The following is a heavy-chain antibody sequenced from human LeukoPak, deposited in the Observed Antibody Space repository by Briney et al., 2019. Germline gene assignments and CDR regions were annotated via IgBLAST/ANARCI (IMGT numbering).Heavy chain of an antibody. CDR3: ARDHGEPTRDPYYFDY. CDR1: GYTFTGYY. Sequence: ASVKVSCKASGYTFTGYYMHWVRQAPGQGLEWMGWINPNSGGTNYAQKFQGRVTMTRDTSTSTVYMELSSLRSEDTAVYYCARDHGEPTRDPYYFDYWGQGTLVTVSS. CDR2: INPNSGGT. V-gene: IGHV1-2*02. J-gene: IGHJ4*02. D-gene: IGHD1-14*01.